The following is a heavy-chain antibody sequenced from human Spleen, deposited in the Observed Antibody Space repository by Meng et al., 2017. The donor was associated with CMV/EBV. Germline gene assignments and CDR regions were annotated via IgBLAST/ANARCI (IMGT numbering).Heavy chain of an antibody. CDR2: FIPLINTA. CDR1: TFNHYG. CDR3: ARSPSILVGHSEIDL. J-gene: IGHJ5*02. D-gene: IGHD3-22*01. V-gene: IGHV1-69*04. Sequence: TFNHYGPSWMRQAPRQGLGWMGTFIPLINTAEYARKFQGRVTITADKSSTTTHLELTSLTSGDTAVYYCARSPSILVGHSEIDLWGQGTLVTVSS.